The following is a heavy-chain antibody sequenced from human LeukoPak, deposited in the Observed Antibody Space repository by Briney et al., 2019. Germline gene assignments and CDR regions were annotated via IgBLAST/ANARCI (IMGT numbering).Heavy chain of an antibody. D-gene: IGHD2-2*01. CDR2: INPNSGGT. CDR3: ARVSSDIVVVPADSYYFDY. Sequence: ASVKVSCKASGYTFTGYYMHWVRQAPGQGLEWMGWINPNSGGTNHAQRFQGRVTMTRDTSISTAYMELSRLRSDDTAVYYCARVSSDIVVVPADSYYFDYWCQGTLVTVSS. V-gene: IGHV1-2*02. CDR1: GYTFTGYY. J-gene: IGHJ4*02.